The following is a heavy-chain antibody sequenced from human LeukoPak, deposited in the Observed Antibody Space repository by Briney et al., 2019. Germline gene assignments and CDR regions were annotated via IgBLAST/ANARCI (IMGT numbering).Heavy chain of an antibody. CDR3: ARDPAPSSWYYYGMDV. Sequence: SETLSLTCTVSGGSISSGGYYWSWIRQHPGKGLEWIGYIYYSGSTYYNPSLKSRVTISVDTSKNQFSLKLSSVTAADTAVYYCARDPAPSSWYYYGMDVWGQGTTVTVSS. CDR2: IYYSGST. J-gene: IGHJ6*02. D-gene: IGHD6-13*01. V-gene: IGHV4-31*03. CDR1: GGSISSGGYY.